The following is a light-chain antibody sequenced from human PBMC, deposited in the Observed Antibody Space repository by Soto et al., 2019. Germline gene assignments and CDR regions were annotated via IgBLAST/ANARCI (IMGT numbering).Light chain of an antibody. CDR3: QQYNSQWT. CDR1: QGISSW. V-gene: IGKV1-5*01. CDR2: DAS. J-gene: IGKJ1*01. Sequence: DIQMTQSPSTLSASVGDRVTITCRASQGISSWLAWYQQKPGKAPKLLIYDASSLESGVPSRFSGSGSGTEFTLTISSLQPDDFATYYCQQYNSQWTFGQGTKVEIK.